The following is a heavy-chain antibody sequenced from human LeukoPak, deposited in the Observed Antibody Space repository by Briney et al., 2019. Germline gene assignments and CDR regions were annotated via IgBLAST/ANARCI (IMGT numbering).Heavy chain of an antibody. CDR2: IFYSGNT. CDR3: ARHRSKWLQSSFDY. D-gene: IGHD5-24*01. V-gene: IGHV4-39*01. CDR1: GGSINSSSYY. J-gene: IGHJ4*02. Sequence: SETLSLTCTVSGGSINSSSYYWGWIRQPPGKGLEWIGSIFYSGNTYDNPSLKSRVTISVDTSKDQFSLKLNSVTAADTAVYYCARHRSKWLQSSFDYWGQGTLVTVSS.